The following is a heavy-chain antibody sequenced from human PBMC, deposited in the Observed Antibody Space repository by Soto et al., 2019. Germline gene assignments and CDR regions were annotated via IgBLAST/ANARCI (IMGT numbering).Heavy chain of an antibody. CDR2: INHSGST. CDR3: ARSRGYYYEYYFDY. D-gene: IGHD3-22*01. V-gene: IGHV4-34*01. Sequence: KSSETLSLTCAVYGGSFSGYYWSWIRQPPGKGLEWIGEINHSGSTNYNPSLKSRVTISVDTSKNQFSLKLSSVTAADTAVYYCARSRGYYYEYYFDYWGQGTLVTVS. CDR1: GGSFSGYY. J-gene: IGHJ4*02.